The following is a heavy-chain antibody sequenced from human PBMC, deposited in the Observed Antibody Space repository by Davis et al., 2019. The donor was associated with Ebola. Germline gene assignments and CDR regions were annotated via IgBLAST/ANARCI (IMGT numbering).Heavy chain of an antibody. V-gene: IGHV3-30-3*01. D-gene: IGHD1-26*01. CDR3: ARNRLGWKWELGY. CDR2: RSYDGSNK. J-gene: IGHJ4*02. Sequence: GGSLRLSCSAPGFTFSSYAMHWVRQAPAKGLEWVEVRSYDGSNKYYADSVKGRFTISRDNSKNTLYLQMNSLRAEDTAVCYCARNRLGWKWELGYWGQGTLVTVSS. CDR1: GFTFSSYA.